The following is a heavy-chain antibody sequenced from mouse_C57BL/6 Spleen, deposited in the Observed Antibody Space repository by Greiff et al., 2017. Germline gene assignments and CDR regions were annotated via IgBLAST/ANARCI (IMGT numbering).Heavy chain of an antibody. Sequence: EAGGGLVQPKGSLKLSCAASGFSFNTYAMNWVRQAPGKGLEWVARIRSKSNNYATYYADSVKDRFTISRDDSESMLYLQMNNLKTEDTAMYYCVRGSAYFDYWGQGTTLTVSS. V-gene: IGHV10-1*01. D-gene: IGHD6-1*01. CDR1: GFSFNTYA. J-gene: IGHJ2*01. CDR3: VRGSAYFDY. CDR2: IRSKSNNYAT.